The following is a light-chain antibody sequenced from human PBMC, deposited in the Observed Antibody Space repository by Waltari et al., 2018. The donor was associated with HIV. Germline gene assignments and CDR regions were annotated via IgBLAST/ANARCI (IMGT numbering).Light chain of an antibody. V-gene: IGLV1-40*01. J-gene: IGLJ3*02. Sequence: QSVLTQPPSVSGAPGQRVTLSCPGPSSNLGANYEAQRYRQLPGTAPQVLIYGNNNRPSGVPDRFSGSKSGTSASLAITGLQPEDESDYHCQSYDSTLSGWVFGGGTKLTVL. CDR1: SSNLGANYE. CDR3: QSYDSTLSGWV. CDR2: GNN.